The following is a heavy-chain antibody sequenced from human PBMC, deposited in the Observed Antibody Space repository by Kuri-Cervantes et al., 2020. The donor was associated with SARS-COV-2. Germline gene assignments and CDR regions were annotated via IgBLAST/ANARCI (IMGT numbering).Heavy chain of an antibody. CDR3: ANPITMVRGVIMGLDY. J-gene: IGHJ4*02. CDR2: ISGSGGST. D-gene: IGHD3-10*01. V-gene: IGHV3-23*01. CDR1: GFTFSSYA. Sequence: GGSLRLSCAASGFTFSSYAMSWVRQAPGKGLEWVPAISGSGGSTYYADSVKGRFTISRDNSKNTPYLQMNSLRAEDTAVYYCANPITMVRGVIMGLDYWGQGTLVTVSS.